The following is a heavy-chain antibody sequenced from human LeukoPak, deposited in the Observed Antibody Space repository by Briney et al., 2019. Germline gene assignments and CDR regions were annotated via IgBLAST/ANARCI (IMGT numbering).Heavy chain of an antibody. J-gene: IGHJ4*02. D-gene: IGHD3-22*01. CDR1: GGSISSGGYY. Sequence: PSETLSLTCTVSGGSISSGGYYWGWIRQPPGKGLEWIGSIYYSGSTYYNPSLKSRVTISVDTSKNQFSLKLSSVTAADTAVYYCARHPPLYDSSGYSTPIYFDYWGQGTLVTVSS. V-gene: IGHV4-39*01. CDR3: ARHPPLYDSSGYSTPIYFDY. CDR2: IYYSGST.